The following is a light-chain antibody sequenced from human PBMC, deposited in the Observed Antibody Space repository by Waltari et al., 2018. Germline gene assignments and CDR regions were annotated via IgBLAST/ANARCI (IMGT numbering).Light chain of an antibody. CDR3: QQYSSAPA. CDR2: WAS. Sequence: DIVMTQSPDSLVVSLGERAAINCQSSQSVLYSPNNKNYLAWYQQKAGQPPKLPIYWASTRESGVPDRFSGSGSGTDFTLTISSLQAEDVAVYYCQQYSSAPAFGQGTKVEIK. J-gene: IGKJ1*01. CDR1: QSVLYSPNNKNY. V-gene: IGKV4-1*01.